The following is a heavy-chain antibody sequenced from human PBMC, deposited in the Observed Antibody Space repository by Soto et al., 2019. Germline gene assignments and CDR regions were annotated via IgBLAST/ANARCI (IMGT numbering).Heavy chain of an antibody. V-gene: IGHV3-15*01. CDR3: TTESLWSYFDY. D-gene: IGHD1-1*01. CDR1: GFTFSNAW. CDR2: IKSKTDGGTT. Sequence: GSLRLSCAASGFTFSNAWMSWVRQPPGKGLEWVGRIKSKTDGGTTDYAAPVKGRFTISRDDSKNTLYLQMNSLKTEDTAVYYCTTESLWSYFDYWGQGTLVTGSS. J-gene: IGHJ4*02.